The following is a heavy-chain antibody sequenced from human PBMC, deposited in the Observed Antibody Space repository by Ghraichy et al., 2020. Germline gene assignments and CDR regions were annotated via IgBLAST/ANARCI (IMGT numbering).Heavy chain of an antibody. Sequence: GGSLRLSCAASGFTFSSYSMNWVRQAPGKGLEWVSYISSSISTIYYADSVKGRFTISRDNAKNSLYLQMNSLRDEDTAVYYCARAIHQQWLVLTVASRGMDVWGQGTTVTVSS. D-gene: IGHD6-19*01. CDR2: ISSSISTI. CDR1: GFTFSSYS. V-gene: IGHV3-48*02. J-gene: IGHJ6*02. CDR3: ARAIHQQWLVLTVASRGMDV.